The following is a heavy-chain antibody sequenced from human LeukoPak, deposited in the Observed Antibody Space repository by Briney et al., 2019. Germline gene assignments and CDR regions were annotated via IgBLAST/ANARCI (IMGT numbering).Heavy chain of an antibody. Sequence: KGGESLKISCKGSGYRFISYWITWVRQMPGKGLEWMGRIDPSDSYTNYWPSFQGHVTISADKSISTAYLQWSSLKASDTAIYHCASSPSSIGYSDYGYNYYWGQGTLVTVSS. D-gene: IGHD5-12*01. J-gene: IGHJ4*02. CDR1: GYRFISYW. V-gene: IGHV5-10-1*01. CDR2: IDPSDSYT. CDR3: ASSPSSIGYSDYGYNYY.